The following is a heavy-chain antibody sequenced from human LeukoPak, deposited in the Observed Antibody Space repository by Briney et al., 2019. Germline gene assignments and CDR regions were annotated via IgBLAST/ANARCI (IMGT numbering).Heavy chain of an antibody. D-gene: IGHD5-24*01. CDR3: AREPPRDGAIDI. V-gene: IGHV3-23*01. J-gene: IGHJ3*02. Sequence: GGSLRLSCAASGFTFSNYALSWVRQAPGKGLEWVSTISGSGDSTYYADSVKGRFTVSRDNSKNTLYLQMSSLRADDTAVYYCAREPPRDGAIDIWGQGTMVTVSS. CDR1: GFTFSNYA. CDR2: ISGSGDST.